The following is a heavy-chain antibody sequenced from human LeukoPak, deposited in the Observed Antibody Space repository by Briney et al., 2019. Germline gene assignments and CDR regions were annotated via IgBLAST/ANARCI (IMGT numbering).Heavy chain of an antibody. V-gene: IGHV1-8*03. Sequence: ASVKVSCKASGYTFGTYDIHWVRQATGQGLEWMGWMNPDSGDTGSALRFQDRVAFTRNPSISTAYMELSRLRSEDTAVYYCARGFRGAAAGTIDPWGQGTLVTVSS. D-gene: IGHD6-13*01. CDR1: GYTFGTYD. CDR2: MNPDSGDT. CDR3: ARGFRGAAAGTIDP. J-gene: IGHJ5*02.